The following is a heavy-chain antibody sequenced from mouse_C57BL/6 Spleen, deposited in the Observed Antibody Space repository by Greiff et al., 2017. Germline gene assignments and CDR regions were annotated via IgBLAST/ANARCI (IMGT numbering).Heavy chain of an antibody. CDR2: ILPGSGST. V-gene: IGHV1-9*01. CDR1: GYTFTGYW. J-gene: IGHJ4*01. CDR3: ARGGVDYDYDDSYYAMDY. D-gene: IGHD2-4*01. Sequence: QVQLQPPGAELMKPGASVKLSCKATGYTFTGYWIEWVKQRPGHGLEWIGEILPGSGSTNYNEKFKGKATLTADTSSKTAYMQLSSLTTEDSDIYYCARGGVDYDYDDSYYAMDYWGQGTSVTVSS.